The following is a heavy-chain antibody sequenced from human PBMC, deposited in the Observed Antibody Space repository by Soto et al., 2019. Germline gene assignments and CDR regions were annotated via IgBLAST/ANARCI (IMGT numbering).Heavy chain of an antibody. V-gene: IGHV3-9*01. D-gene: IGHD4-17*01. CDR3: AKSPSYYGDFDY. J-gene: IGHJ4*02. CDR1: GFTFDDYA. Sequence: EVQLVESGGGLVQPGRSLRLSCAASGFTFDDYAMHWVRQAPGKGVEWVSGISWNSGSIGYADSVKGRFTISRDNAKNSLYLQMNSLRAEDTALYYCAKSPSYYGDFDYWGQGTLVTVSS. CDR2: ISWNSGSI.